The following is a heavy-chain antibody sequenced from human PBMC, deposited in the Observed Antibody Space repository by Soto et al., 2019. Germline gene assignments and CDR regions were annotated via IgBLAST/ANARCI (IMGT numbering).Heavy chain of an antibody. V-gene: IGHV3-21*01. CDR2: ISSSSSYI. CDR1: GFTFSSYS. Sequence: EVQLVESGGGLVKPGGSLRLSCAASGFTFSSYSMNWVRQAPGKGLEWVSSISSSSSYIYYADSVKGRFTISRDNAKNSLYLQMNSLRAEDTAVYYCARDRDGYKPGGFDYWGQGTLVTVSS. D-gene: IGHD5-12*01. CDR3: ARDRDGYKPGGFDY. J-gene: IGHJ4*02.